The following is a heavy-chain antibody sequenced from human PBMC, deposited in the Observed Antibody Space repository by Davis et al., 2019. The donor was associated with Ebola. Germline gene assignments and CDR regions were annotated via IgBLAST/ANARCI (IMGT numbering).Heavy chain of an antibody. Sequence: GSLRLSCTVSGGSISSYYWRWIRQPPGKGLEWIGYIYYSGSTNYNPSLKSRVTISVDTSKNQFSLKLSSVTAADTAVYYCAAMGPWEGMDVWGQGTTVTVSS. CDR3: AAMGPWEGMDV. J-gene: IGHJ6*02. CDR2: IYYSGST. D-gene: IGHD5-18*01. V-gene: IGHV4-59*01. CDR1: GGSISSYY.